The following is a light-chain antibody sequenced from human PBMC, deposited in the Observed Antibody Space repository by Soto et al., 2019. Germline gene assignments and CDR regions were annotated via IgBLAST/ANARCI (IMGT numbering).Light chain of an antibody. J-gene: IGKJ1*01. CDR3: QQLNSYPRT. CDR2: AAS. V-gene: IGKV1-9*01. CDR1: QGISSY. Sequence: IQLTQSPSSLSASVGDRVTITCRASQGISSYLAWYQQKPGKAPKLLIYAASTLQSGVPSRFSGSGSGTDFTLTISSLRPEDFATYYGQQLNSYPRTFGQGTKVDI.